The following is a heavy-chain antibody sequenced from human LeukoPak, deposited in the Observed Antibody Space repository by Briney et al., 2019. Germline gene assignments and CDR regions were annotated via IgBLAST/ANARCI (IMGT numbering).Heavy chain of an antibody. CDR2: IYYRGST. V-gene: IGHV4-39*01. CDR3: AILGTGSS. J-gene: IGHJ5*02. CDR1: GGSISSSTYY. Sequence: SETLSLTCTVSGGSISSSTYYWGWIRQPPGRGLEWIGAIYYRGSTYYNPSLKSRVTISVDTSNNQFSLRLSSVTAADTAVYYCAILGTGSSWGQGTLVTVSS. D-gene: IGHD3-10*01.